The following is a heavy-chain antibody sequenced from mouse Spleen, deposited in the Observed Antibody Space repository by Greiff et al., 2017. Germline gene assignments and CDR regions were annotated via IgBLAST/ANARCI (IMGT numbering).Heavy chain of an antibody. D-gene: IGHD6-1*01. V-gene: IGHV5-9*04. CDR3: ARQASNWFAY. J-gene: IGHJ3*01. Sequence: EVKVEESGGGLVKLGGSLKLSCAASGFTFSSYAMSWVRQTPEKRLEWVATISSGGGNTYYPDSVKGRFTISRDNAKNTLYLQMSSLKSEDTAMYYCARQASNWFAYWGQGTLVTVSA. CDR2: ISSGGGNT. CDR1: GFTFSSYA.